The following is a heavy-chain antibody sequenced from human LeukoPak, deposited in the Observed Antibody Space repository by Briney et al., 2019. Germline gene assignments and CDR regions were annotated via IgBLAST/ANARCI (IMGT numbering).Heavy chain of an antibody. J-gene: IGHJ4*02. D-gene: IGHD5-12*01. CDR2: IHYDGGNK. V-gene: IGHV3-30*02. Sequence: PGGSLRLSCAASGFTFSSYSMNWVRQAPGKGLEWVTFIHYDGGNKYYTDSVKGRFAISRDISKNTLYLQMNSLRAEDTAVYFCAKASYSGYDPIDSWGQGTLVTVSS. CDR3: AKASYSGYDPIDS. CDR1: GFTFSSYS.